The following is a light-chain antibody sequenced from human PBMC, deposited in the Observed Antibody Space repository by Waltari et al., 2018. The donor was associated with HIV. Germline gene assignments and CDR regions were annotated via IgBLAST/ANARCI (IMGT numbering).Light chain of an antibody. J-gene: IGLJ2*01. CDR2: DIN. V-gene: IGLV2-14*03. Sequence: QSALTQPASVSGFPGQSLNISCTGIRTDSRFYQYVSWYQQHPGKIPRLIIFDINNRPSGVSDHISGSRSGNSASLTFSGLQSGDEAHYYCASNRLDYTLIFGGGTKLTVL. CDR1: RTDSRFYQY. CDR3: ASNRLDYTLI.